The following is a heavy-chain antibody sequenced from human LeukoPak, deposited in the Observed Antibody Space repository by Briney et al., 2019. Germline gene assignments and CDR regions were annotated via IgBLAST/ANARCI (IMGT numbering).Heavy chain of an antibody. V-gene: IGHV4-59*01. CDR3: AREDTVTDAFDI. D-gene: IGHD5-18*01. J-gene: IGHJ3*02. CDR2: IYYSGST. Sequence: KPSETLSLTCTVSGGSISSYYWSWIRQPPGKGLEWIGYIYYSGSTNYNPSLKSRVTISVDTSKNQFSPKLSSVTAADTAVYYCAREDTVTDAFDIWGQGTMVTVSS. CDR1: GGSISSYY.